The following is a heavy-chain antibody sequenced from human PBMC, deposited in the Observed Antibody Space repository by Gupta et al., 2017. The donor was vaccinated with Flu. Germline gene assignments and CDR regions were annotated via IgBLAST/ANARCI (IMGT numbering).Heavy chain of an antibody. J-gene: IGHJ6*02. D-gene: IGHD2-15*01. CDR2: ISSSGNTI. Sequence: EVQLVESGGGLVQPGGSLRLSCAASGFTFSSYEMNWVCQAPGKGLEWVSYISSSGNTIYYADSVKGRFTISRDNAKNSLYLQMNSLRAEDTAVYYCARDHVVVAARHYYYGMDVWGQGTTVTVSS. V-gene: IGHV3-48*03. CDR3: ARDHVVVAARHYYYGMDV. CDR1: GFTFSSYE.